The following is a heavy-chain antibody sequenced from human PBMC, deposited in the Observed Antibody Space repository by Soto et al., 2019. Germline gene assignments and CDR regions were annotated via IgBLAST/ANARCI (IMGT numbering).Heavy chain of an antibody. D-gene: IGHD6-6*01. Sequence: QLQLQESGPGLVKPSETLSLTCTVSGGSISSSSYYWGWIRQPPGKGLEWIGSIYYSGSTYYNPSLKSRVTISVDTSKNQFSLTLSSVTAADTAVYYCARHEGSIAARRGYFDYWGQGTLVTVSS. CDR2: IYYSGST. V-gene: IGHV4-39*01. J-gene: IGHJ4*02. CDR1: GGSISSSSYY. CDR3: ARHEGSIAARRGYFDY.